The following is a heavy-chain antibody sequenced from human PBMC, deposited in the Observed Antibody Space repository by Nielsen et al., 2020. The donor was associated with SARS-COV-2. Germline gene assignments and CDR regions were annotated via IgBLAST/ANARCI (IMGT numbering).Heavy chain of an antibody. V-gene: IGHV1-18*01. J-gene: IGHJ5*02. Sequence: ASVKVSCKASGYTFTSYGISWVRQAPGQGLEWMGWISAYNGNTNYAQKFQGRVTMTRNTSISTAYMELSSLRSEDTAVYYCATGIAVAGMGGGWFDPWGQGTLVTVSS. CDR1: GYTFTSYG. CDR3: ATGIAVAGMGGGWFDP. CDR2: ISAYNGNT. D-gene: IGHD6-19*01.